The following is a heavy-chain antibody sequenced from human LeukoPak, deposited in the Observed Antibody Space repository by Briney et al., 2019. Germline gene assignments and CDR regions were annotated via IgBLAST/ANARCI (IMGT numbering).Heavy chain of an antibody. V-gene: IGHV4-34*01. CDR3: ARGDDHHGSGNTHYYYYYMDV. D-gene: IGHD3-10*01. CDR2: INHSGST. CDR1: EFTFSSSS. J-gene: IGHJ6*03. Sequence: GSLRLSCAASEFTFSSSSMNWIRQPPGKGLEWIGEINHSGSTKYNPSLKSRVTISVDTSKNQFSLKLNSVTAADTAVYYCARGDDHHGSGNTHYYYYYMDVWGKGTTVTVSS.